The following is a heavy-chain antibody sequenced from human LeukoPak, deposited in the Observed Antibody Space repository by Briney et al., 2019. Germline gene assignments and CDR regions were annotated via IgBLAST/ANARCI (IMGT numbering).Heavy chain of an antibody. D-gene: IGHD2-8*01. J-gene: IGHJ5*02. CDR1: GGTFSSYA. CDR2: IIPIFGTA. CDR3: ARYCTNGVCYSNWFDP. V-gene: IGHV1-69*13. Sequence: SVKVSCKASGGTFSSYAISWVRQAPGQGLEWMGGIIPIFGTANYAQKFQGRVTITADESTSTAYMELSSLRSEDTAVYYCARYCTNGVCYSNWFDPWGQGTLVTVSS.